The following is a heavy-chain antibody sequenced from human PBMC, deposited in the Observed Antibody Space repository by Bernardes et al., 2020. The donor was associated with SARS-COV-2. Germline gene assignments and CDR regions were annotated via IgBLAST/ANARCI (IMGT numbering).Heavy chain of an antibody. CDR3: TRVVEGRTGTFDV. CDR1: GFPLSNYW. J-gene: IGHJ3*01. CDR2: IRNDGSSI. V-gene: IGHV3-74*03. D-gene: IGHD2-15*01. Sequence: GGSLRLSCEASGFPLSNYWMHWVRQAPGKGLVWVSRIRNDGSSITYADSVKCRFTISRDNAKNTLYLQMNNLRAEDTADYYCTRVVEGRTGTFDVWGQGKMVTVSS.